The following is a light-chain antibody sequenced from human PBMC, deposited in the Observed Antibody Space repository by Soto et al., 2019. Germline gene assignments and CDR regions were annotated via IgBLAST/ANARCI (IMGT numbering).Light chain of an antibody. V-gene: IGLV1-44*01. Sequence: QSVLTQPPSASGTPGQRVSISCSGSRSNIGRNYVYWYQQLPGTAPKLLIYSNNQRPSGVPDRFSGSKSGTSASLAISGLQSEDEADYYCAAWDDSLNGLYVFGTGTKVTVL. CDR2: SNN. CDR1: RSNIGRNY. J-gene: IGLJ1*01. CDR3: AAWDDSLNGLYV.